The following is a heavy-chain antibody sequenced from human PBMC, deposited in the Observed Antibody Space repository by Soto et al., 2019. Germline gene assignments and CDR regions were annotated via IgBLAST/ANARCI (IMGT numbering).Heavy chain of an antibody. Sequence: QVQLVQSGAEVKKPGASVKVSCKASGYTFTSYAMHWVRQAPGQRLEWMGWINAGNGNTKYSQKFQGRVTITRDTSASTAYMELSSLISEDTAVYYCARWIQLPLYNWFDPWGQGTLVTFSS. CDR2: INAGNGNT. D-gene: IGHD5-18*01. V-gene: IGHV1-3*01. J-gene: IGHJ5*02. CDR3: ARWIQLPLYNWFDP. CDR1: GYTFTSYA.